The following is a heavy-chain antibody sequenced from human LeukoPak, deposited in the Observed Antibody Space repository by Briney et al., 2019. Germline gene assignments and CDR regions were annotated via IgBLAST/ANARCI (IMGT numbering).Heavy chain of an antibody. J-gene: IGHJ4*02. CDR1: GFTFNSYS. V-gene: IGHV3-48*02. Sequence: QPGGSLRFSCAASGFTFNSYSMNWVRQAPGKGLEWVSYISSSRSDIFYADSVKGRFTISRDNAKNSLYLQMNSLRDEDTAVYYCARENWYKFDYWGQGTLLTVSS. D-gene: IGHD1-14*01. CDR2: ISSSRSDI. CDR3: ARENWYKFDY.